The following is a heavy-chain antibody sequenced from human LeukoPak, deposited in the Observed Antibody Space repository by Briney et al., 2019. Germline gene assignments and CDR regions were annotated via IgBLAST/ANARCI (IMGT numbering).Heavy chain of an antibody. CDR2: ISYDGSNK. D-gene: IGHD6-13*01. J-gene: IGHJ6*03. V-gene: IGHV3-30*18. CDR3: AKARLAAADDYYYYYMDV. Sequence: GGSLRLSCAASGFTFSSYGMHWVRQAPGKGLEWVAVISYDGSNKYYADSVKGRFTISRDNSKNTLYLQMNSLRAEDTAVYYCAKARLAAADDYYYYYMDVWGKGTTVTVSS. CDR1: GFTFSSYG.